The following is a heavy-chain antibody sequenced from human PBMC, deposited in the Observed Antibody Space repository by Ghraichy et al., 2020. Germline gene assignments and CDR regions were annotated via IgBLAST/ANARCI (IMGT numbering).Heavy chain of an antibody. CDR3: AKAGIVGATGPNYFDY. Sequence: GGSLRLSCAASGFTFSRYAMNWVRQAPGKGLEWVSAVSSGGGSTYYADSVKGRFTISRDKSKNTLYLQMNSLRVEDTAVYYCAKAGIVGATGPNYFDYWGQGTLVTVSS. CDR1: GFTFSRYA. J-gene: IGHJ4*02. D-gene: IGHD1-26*01. V-gene: IGHV3-23*01. CDR2: VSSGGGST.